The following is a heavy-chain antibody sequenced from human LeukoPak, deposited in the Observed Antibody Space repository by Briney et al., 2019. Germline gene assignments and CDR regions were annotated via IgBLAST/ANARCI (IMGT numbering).Heavy chain of an antibody. CDR1: RFTFSNYA. CDR3: AKDYPECTGTTCSGEACFDY. D-gene: IGHD2-2*01. J-gene: IGHJ4*02. CDR2: ITSGHST. Sequence: GGSLRLSCAASRFTFSNYAMSWVRQAAGKGLEWVSGITSGHSTFYADSLKGRFTTSSDNSKNTVYLQINSIRAEDTAAYYCAKDYPECTGTTCSGEACFDYWGQGTLVSVSS. V-gene: IGHV3-23*01.